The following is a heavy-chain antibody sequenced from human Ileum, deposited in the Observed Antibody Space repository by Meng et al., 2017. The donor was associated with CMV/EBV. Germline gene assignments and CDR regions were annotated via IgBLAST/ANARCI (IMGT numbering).Heavy chain of an antibody. CDR2: ISSSSSYI. V-gene: IGHV3-21*01. CDR1: RFSFSIYI. J-gene: IGHJ5*02. CDR3: AREWSVGAYNWFDP. D-gene: IGHD1-26*01. Sequence: CRFSFSIYIMSGVRRAPGKGLEWVSSISSSSSYIYYADSVKSRFTISRDNAKNSLYLQMDSLRVEDTAVYYCAREWSVGAYNWFDPWGQGTLVTVSS.